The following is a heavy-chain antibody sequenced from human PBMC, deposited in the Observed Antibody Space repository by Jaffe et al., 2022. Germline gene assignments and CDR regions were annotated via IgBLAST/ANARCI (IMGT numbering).Heavy chain of an antibody. CDR3: ARAQDIVATGYYYYMDV. Sequence: EVQLVESGGGLVKPGGSLRLSCAASGFTFSSYSMNWVRQAPGKGLEWVSSISSSSSYIYYADSVKGRFTISRDNAKNSLYLQMNSLRAEDTAVYYCARAQDIVATGYYYYMDVWGKGTTVAVSS. D-gene: IGHD5-12*01. CDR2: ISSSSSYI. CDR1: GFTFSSYS. V-gene: IGHV3-21*01. J-gene: IGHJ6*03.